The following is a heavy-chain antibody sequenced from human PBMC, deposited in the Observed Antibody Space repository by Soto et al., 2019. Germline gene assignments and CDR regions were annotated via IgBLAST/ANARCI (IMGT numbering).Heavy chain of an antibody. CDR2: ISYDGSNK. J-gene: IGHJ6*02. CDR1: GFTFSSYA. Sequence: QVQLVESGGGVVQPGRSLRLSCAASGFTFSSYAMHWVRQAPGKGLEWVAVISYDGSNKYYADSVKGRFTISRDNSKNTLYRQLNSLRVKDTAVYYCARVKGTSNDYGYYFYYGMDVWGQGTTVTVTS. V-gene: IGHV3-30-3*01. CDR3: ARVKGTSNDYGYYFYYGMDV. D-gene: IGHD4-17*01.